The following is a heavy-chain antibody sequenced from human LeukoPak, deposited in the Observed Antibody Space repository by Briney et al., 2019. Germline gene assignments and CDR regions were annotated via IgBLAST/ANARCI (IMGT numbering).Heavy chain of an antibody. CDR3: TTLTMIVGTHFDY. CDR2: IKSKADGGTT. D-gene: IGHD3-22*01. CDR1: GFTFSNAW. V-gene: IGHV3-15*01. J-gene: IGHJ4*02. Sequence: GGSLRLSCAASGFTFSNAWMSWVRQAPGKGLEWVGRIKSKADGGTTDYAAPVKGRFTISRDDSKNTVYLQMNSLKTEDTAMYYCTTLTMIVGTHFDYWGQGTLVTVSS.